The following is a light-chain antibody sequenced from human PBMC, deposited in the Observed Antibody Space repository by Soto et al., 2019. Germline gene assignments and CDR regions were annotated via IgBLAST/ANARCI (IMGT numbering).Light chain of an antibody. J-gene: IGKJ1*01. CDR1: QSVLYSSNNKNY. CDR3: QQYYSTPWT. CDR2: WAS. V-gene: IGKV4-1*01. Sequence: DIVMTQSPDSLAVSLGERATINCKSSQSVLYSSNNKNYLAWYQQKPGQAPKLLIYWASTRESGLPDRFSGSGSGTDFTLTISSLQAEDVAVYYCQQYYSTPWTFGQGTKVEIK.